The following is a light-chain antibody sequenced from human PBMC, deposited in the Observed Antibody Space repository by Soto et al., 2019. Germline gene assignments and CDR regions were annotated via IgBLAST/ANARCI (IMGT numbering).Light chain of an antibody. CDR3: CTYAGP. CDR1: SSDVGSYNL. CDR2: EVS. Sequence: QSVLTQPASVSGSPGQSITISCTGTSSDVGSYNLVSWYQQHPGKAPKLMIYEVSKRPSGVSNRFSGSKSGNTASMTISGLQAEDEADYYCCTYAGPFGGGTKRTGL. J-gene: IGLJ2*01. V-gene: IGLV2-23*02.